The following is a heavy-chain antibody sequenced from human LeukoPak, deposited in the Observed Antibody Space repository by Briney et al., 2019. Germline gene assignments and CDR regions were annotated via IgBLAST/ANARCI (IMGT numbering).Heavy chain of an antibody. D-gene: IGHD6-19*01. J-gene: IGHJ4*02. CDR3: AKALGAVAGTLDY. CDR2: INSDGSST. Sequence: GGSLRLSCAASGFTFSSYWMHWVRQAPGKGLVWVSRINSDGSSTSYADSVKGRFTISRDNSKNTLYMQMNSLRAEDTAVYYCAKALGAVAGTLDYWGQGTLVTVSS. V-gene: IGHV3-74*01. CDR1: GFTFSSYW.